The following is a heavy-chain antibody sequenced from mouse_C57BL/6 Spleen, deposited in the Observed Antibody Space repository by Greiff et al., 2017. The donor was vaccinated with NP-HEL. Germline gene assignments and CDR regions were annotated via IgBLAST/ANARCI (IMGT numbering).Heavy chain of an antibody. V-gene: IGHV1-85*01. Sequence: QVQLQQSGPELVKPGASVKLSCKASGYTFTSYDINWVKQRPGQGLEWIGWIYPRDGSTKYNEKFKGKATLTVDTSSSTAYMELHSLTSEDSAVYFCAKVYGSSYLYYFDYWGQGTTLTVSS. J-gene: IGHJ2*01. CDR3: AKVYGSSYLYYFDY. D-gene: IGHD1-1*01. CDR1: GYTFTSYD. CDR2: IYPRDGST.